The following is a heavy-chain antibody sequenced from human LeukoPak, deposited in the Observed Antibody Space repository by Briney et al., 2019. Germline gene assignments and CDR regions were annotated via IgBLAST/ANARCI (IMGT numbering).Heavy chain of an antibody. J-gene: IGHJ3*02. CDR3: AKDDGGYDSPDAFDI. CDR1: GFTFSSYA. V-gene: IGHV3-23*01. D-gene: IGHD5-12*01. CDR2: FSGSGGST. Sequence: PGGSLRLSCAASGFTFSSYAMSWVRQAPGKGLEWVSAFSGSGGSTYYADSVKGRFTISRDNSKNTLYLQMNSLRAEDTAVYYCAKDDGGYDSPDAFDIWGQGTMVTVSS.